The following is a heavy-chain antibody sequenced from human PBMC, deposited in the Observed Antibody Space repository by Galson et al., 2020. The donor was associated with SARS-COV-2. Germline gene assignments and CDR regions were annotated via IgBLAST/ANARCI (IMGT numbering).Heavy chain of an antibody. CDR3: ARDPCSSTSCKMEAPNYLDP. J-gene: IGHJ5*02. V-gene: IGHV3-11*01. D-gene: IGHD2-2*01. CDR1: GFTFSEYY. CDR2: ISKSGRTI. Sequence: GESLKISCVASGFTFSEYYMTWIRQAPGKGLEWISFISKSGRTIYYADSVKGRFTISRDNAKKSLYLQMNSLRAEDTAVYYCARDPCSSTSCKMEAPNYLDPWGQGTLVTVSS.